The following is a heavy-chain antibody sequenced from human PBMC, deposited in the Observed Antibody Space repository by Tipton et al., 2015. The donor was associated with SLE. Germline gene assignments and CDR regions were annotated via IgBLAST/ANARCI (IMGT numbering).Heavy chain of an antibody. V-gene: IGHV4-59*08. CDR2: AYYRGST. D-gene: IGHD2-2*01. J-gene: IGHJ5*02. Sequence: TLSLTCTVSGDSIRNYFCTRIRQSPGTGLEWIGYAYYRGSTYYNPSLKSRVTISVDTSSNQFSLNLSSVTAADTAVYYCARSGAVGPAVISWLVAWGQGALISVSS. CDR3: ARSGAVGPAVISWLVA. CDR1: GDSIRNYF.